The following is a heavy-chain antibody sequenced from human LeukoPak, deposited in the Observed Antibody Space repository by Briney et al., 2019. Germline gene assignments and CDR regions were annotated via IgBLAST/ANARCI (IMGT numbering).Heavy chain of an antibody. CDR2: IYYSGST. J-gene: IGHJ4*02. Sequence: SETLSLTCTVSGGSISSSSYYWGWIRQPPGKGLEWIGSIYYSGSTYYNPSLKSRVTISVDTSKNQFSLKLSSVTAADTAVYYCARSGKQLGYFDYWGQGTLVTVSS. CDR1: GGSISSSSYY. CDR3: ARSGKQLGYFDY. D-gene: IGHD6-6*01. V-gene: IGHV4-39*07.